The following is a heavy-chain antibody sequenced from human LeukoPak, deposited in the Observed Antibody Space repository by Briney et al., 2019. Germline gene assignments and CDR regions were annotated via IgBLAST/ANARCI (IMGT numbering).Heavy chain of an antibody. Sequence: GGSLRLSCAASGFTFSSYAMSWVRQAPWKGLECVSSISGSGGSTYYADSVKGRFTISRDNSKNTLYLQMNSLRAEDTAVYYCAKTPVATIRYFDYWGQGTLVTVSS. J-gene: IGHJ4*02. V-gene: IGHV3-23*01. CDR1: GFTFSSYA. CDR2: ISGSGGST. CDR3: AKTPVATIRYFDY. D-gene: IGHD5-12*01.